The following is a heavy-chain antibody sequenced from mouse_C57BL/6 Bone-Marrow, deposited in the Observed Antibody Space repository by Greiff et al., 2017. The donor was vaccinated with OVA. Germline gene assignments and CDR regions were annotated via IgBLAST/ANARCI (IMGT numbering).Heavy chain of an antibody. V-gene: IGHV1-85*01. Sequence: VQLQESGPELVKPGASVKLSCKASGYTFTSYDINWVKQRPGQGLEWIGWIYPRDGSTKYNEKFKGKATLTVDTSSSTAYMELHSLTSEDSAVYFCAREGNYRNYYAMDYWGQGTSVTVSS. CDR2: IYPRDGST. CDR1: GYTFTSYD. J-gene: IGHJ4*01. CDR3: AREGNYRNYYAMDY. D-gene: IGHD2-1*01.